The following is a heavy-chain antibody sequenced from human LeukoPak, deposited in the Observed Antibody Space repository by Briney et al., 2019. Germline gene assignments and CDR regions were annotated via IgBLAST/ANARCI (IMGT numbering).Heavy chain of an antibody. J-gene: IGHJ4*02. CDR3: ARLGSIAAAGTPDY. Sequence: GGSLRLSCAASGFTFSDYYMSWIRQAPGKGLEWVSYISGTSSYTTYADSVKGRFTISRDDAKNSLYLQMNSLRGEDTAVYYCARLGSIAAAGTPDYWGQGTLVTVSS. V-gene: IGHV3-11*06. CDR2: ISGTSSYT. D-gene: IGHD6-13*01. CDR1: GFTFSDYY.